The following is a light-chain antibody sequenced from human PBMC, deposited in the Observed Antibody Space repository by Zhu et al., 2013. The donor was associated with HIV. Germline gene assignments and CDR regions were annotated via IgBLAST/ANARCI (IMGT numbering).Light chain of an antibody. V-gene: IGLV3-16*01. J-gene: IGLJ1*01. Sequence: SYELTQPPSVSVSLGQMARITCSGEALPKNMLIGTSGSQARPLVLVIYKDSERPSGIPERFSASSSGTIVTLTISGVQAEDEADYYCLSADSSGTYYVFGTGTKVTVL. CDR2: KDS. CDR1: ALPKN. CDR3: LSADSSGTYYV.